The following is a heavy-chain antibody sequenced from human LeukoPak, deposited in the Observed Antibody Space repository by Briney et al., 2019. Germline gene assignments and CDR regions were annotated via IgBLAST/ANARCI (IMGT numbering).Heavy chain of an antibody. V-gene: IGHV3-30-3*01. Sequence: GGSLRLSCVASGFTFSTYAMHWVRQAPGKGLEWVAVTSYDGSKKYYADSVKGRFTISRDNSKNTLYLQMNSLRAEDTAVYYCARSYGSGRGDAFDVWGRGTMVTV. CDR3: ARSYGSGRGDAFDV. D-gene: IGHD3-10*01. CDR2: TSYDGSKK. CDR1: GFTFSTYA. J-gene: IGHJ3*01.